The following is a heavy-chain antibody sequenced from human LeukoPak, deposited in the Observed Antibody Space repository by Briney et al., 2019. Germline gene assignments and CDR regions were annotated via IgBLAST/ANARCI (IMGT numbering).Heavy chain of an antibody. V-gene: IGHV3-11*04. J-gene: IGHJ4*02. CDR2: ISSSGSTI. Sequence: GGSLRLSCAASGFTFSDYYMSWIRQAPGKGLEWVSYISSSGSTIYYADSVKGRFNISRDNAKDSLYLQMNSLGAEDTAVYYCAGSGSYKYYFDYWGQGTLVTVSS. CDR1: GFTFSDYY. D-gene: IGHD3-10*01. CDR3: AGSGSYKYYFDY.